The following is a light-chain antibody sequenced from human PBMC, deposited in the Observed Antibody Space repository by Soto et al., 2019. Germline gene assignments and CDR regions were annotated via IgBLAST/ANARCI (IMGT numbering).Light chain of an antibody. J-gene: IGKJ5*01. V-gene: IGKV3-20*01. CDR3: QQYSSSPSIT. CDR2: GAS. Sequence: VMTQSPATLSVSPWERATLSCRASQSVGGDLAWYQQKPGQAPRLLIYGASSRATGIPDRFSGSGSGTDFTLTISRLEPEDFAVYYCQQYSSSPSITFGQGTRLEIK. CDR1: QSVGGD.